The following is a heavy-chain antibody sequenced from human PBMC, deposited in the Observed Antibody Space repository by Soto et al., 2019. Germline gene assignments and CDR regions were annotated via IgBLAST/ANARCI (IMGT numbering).Heavy chain of an antibody. CDR2: VYWDDDR. V-gene: IGHV2-5*02. CDR1: GFSFTTTGVG. CDR3: AHSPWGYCSSGSCYFGH. J-gene: IGHJ4*02. D-gene: IGHD2-2*01. Sequence: QITLKESGPTLVEPTQTLTLTCTFSGFSFTTTGVGVGWIRQPPGKALEWLALVYWDDDRRYIPSLRSRLTVTKDTYQERVLLTRTHLAPVDAATDYGAHSPWGYCSSGSCYFGHWVQGTLVTVSS.